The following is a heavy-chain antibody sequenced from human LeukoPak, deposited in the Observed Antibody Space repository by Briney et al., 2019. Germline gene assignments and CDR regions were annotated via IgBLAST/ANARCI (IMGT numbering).Heavy chain of an antibody. D-gene: IGHD3-22*01. Sequence: GSLRLSCAASGFTFSSYWMHWVRQAPGKGLVWVSRINTDGSSTTYADSVKGRFTISRDNAKNTLYLQMNSLRAEDTAVYYCVSHYYDDSAPDSWGQGTLVAVSS. CDR3: VSHYYDDSAPDS. J-gene: IGHJ5*01. CDR2: INTDGSST. CDR1: GFTFSSYW. V-gene: IGHV3-74*01.